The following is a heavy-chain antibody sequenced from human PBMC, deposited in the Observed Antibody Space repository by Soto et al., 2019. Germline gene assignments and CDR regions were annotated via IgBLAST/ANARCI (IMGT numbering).Heavy chain of an antibody. D-gene: IGHD3-10*01. V-gene: IGHV3-72*01. CDR1: GFTLSDHY. CDR2: SRNKGNGYIT. J-gene: IGHJ4*02. CDR3: GVWITWVGF. Sequence: EVQLVESGGGLVQPGGSLRLSCAASGFTLSDHYMDWVRQAPGKGLEWVGRSRNKGNGYITEYAASVKGRFTISRQDSENSLLLQMKSLKTEDPAIYYCGVWITWVGFWGQGTRVTVSS.